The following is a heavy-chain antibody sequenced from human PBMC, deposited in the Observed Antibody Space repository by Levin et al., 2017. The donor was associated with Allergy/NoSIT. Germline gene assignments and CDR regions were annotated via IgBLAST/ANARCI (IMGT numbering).Heavy chain of an antibody. CDR3: AREPPVVPAAMAWFDP. Sequence: GESLKISCKASGYTFTSYAMHWVRQAPGQRLEWMGWINAGNGNTKYSQKFQGRVTITRDTSASTAYMELSSLRSEDTAVYYCAREPPVVPAAMAWFDPWGQGTLVTVSS. CDR1: GYTFTSYA. V-gene: IGHV1-3*01. J-gene: IGHJ5*02. CDR2: INAGNGNT. D-gene: IGHD2-2*01.